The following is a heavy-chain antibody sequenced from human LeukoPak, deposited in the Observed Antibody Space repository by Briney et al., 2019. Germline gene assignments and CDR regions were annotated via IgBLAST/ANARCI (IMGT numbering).Heavy chain of an antibody. CDR1: GYTFTSYG. CDR2: ISAYNGNT. CDR3: ARVERRYYDSSGYYPVHYFDY. J-gene: IGHJ4*02. V-gene: IGHV1-18*01. D-gene: IGHD3-22*01. Sequence: ASVKVSCKASGYTFTSYGISWVRQAPGQGLEWVGWISAYNGNTNYAQKLQGRVTMTTDTSTSTAYMELRSLRSDDTAVYYCARVERRYYDSSGYYPVHYFDYWGQGTLVTVSS.